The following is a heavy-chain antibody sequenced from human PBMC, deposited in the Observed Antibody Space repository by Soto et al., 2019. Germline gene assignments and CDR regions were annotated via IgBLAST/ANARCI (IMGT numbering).Heavy chain of an antibody. CDR1: GYNFTNYW. CDR3: ARRFANSSGYYPFFDN. CDR2: IYPNDSDT. V-gene: IGHV5-51*01. Sequence: EVQLVQSGAEVKKLGESLKISCKGSGYNFTNYWIAWVRQMPGKGLEWMGIIYPNDSDTRYRPSFQGQVTISADKSISTAYLQWTSLKASDTAMYYCARRFANSSGYYPFFDNWGQGTLVTVSS. D-gene: IGHD3-22*01. J-gene: IGHJ4*02.